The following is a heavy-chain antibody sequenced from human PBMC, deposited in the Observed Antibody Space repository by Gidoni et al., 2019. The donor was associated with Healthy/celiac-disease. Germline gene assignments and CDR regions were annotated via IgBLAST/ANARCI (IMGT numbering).Heavy chain of an antibody. Sequence: QVQLQASGPGLVSPSETMSLTCTVSGRSILRYYCSWVRQPPGKGLEWIVYIYYSGSTNYNPSLKSRVTISVDTSKNQFSLKLSSVTAADTAGYYGARSRGGGTHERNWYFDLWGRGTLVTVSS. V-gene: IGHV4-59*01. CDR1: GRSILRYY. J-gene: IGHJ2*01. CDR2: IYYSGST. CDR3: ARSRGGGTHERNWYFDL. D-gene: IGHD3-16*01.